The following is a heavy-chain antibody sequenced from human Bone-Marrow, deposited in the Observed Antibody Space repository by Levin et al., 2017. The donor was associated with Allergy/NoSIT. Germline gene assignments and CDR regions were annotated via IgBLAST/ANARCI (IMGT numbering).Heavy chain of an antibody. Sequence: RPSETLSLTCTVSGGSVSTTSFYWGWIRQPPGKGLEWIGNVYHRGNTFYNSSLKSRVSVSIDTSKNQFSLMLSSVTAADTAVYFCARLNSRGPAGYFDSWGPGTLVTVSS. D-gene: IGHD2-2*01. CDR1: GGSVSTTSFY. CDR2: VYHRGNT. V-gene: IGHV4-39*07. J-gene: IGHJ4*02. CDR3: ARLNSRGPAGYFDS.